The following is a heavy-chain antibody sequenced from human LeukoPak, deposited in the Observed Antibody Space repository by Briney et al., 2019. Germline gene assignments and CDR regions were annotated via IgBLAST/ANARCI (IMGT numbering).Heavy chain of an antibody. D-gene: IGHD2-21*02. CDR3: ESTYVVVTSVHDAFHI. CDR2: IKQDGCEK. J-gene: IGHJ3*02. V-gene: IGHV3-7*01. CDR1: GFTFSKYW. Sequence: GGSLRLSCAASGFTFSKYWMSWVRQATGKGLEWVAKIKQDGCEKHYLASVKGRFTISRDNAKNSLYLQMSSLRDEDTAVYYCESTYVVVTSVHDAFHIWGQGTLVTVSS.